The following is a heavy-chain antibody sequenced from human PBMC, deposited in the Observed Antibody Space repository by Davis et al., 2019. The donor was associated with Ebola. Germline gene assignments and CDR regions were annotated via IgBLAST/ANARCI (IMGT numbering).Heavy chain of an antibody. V-gene: IGHV3-7*01. CDR1: GFTFSSYW. J-gene: IGHJ3*02. Sequence: GESLKISCAASGFTFSSYWMSWVRQAPGKGLEWVANIKQDGSEKYYVDSVKGRFTISRDNAKNSLYLQMNSLRAEDTAVYYCARDPPKEGSGWYGGAFDIWGQGTMVTVSS. D-gene: IGHD6-19*01. CDR2: IKQDGSEK. CDR3: ARDPPKEGSGWYGGAFDI.